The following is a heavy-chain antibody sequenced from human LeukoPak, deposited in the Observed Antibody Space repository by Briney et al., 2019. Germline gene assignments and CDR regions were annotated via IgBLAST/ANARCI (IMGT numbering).Heavy chain of an antibody. CDR2: LSGSGGST. J-gene: IGHJ5*02. Sequence: GGSQRLSCAASGFTFSSYAMTWVRQAPGKGLEWVSALSGSGGSTYYADSVKGRFTISRDNSMNTLYLQLNSLRVEDTAVYFCAKGISSTSRTPFDPWGQGTLVTVSS. D-gene: IGHD6-13*01. CDR1: GFTFSSYA. V-gene: IGHV3-23*01. CDR3: AKGISSTSRTPFDP.